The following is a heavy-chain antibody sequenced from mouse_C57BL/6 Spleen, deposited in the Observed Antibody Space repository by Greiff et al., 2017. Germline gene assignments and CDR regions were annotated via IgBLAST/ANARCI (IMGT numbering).Heavy chain of an antibody. Sequence: VQLQQSGGGLVQPGGSMKLSCVASGFTFSNYWMNWVRQSPEKGLEWVAQIRLKSDNYATHYAESVKGRFTISRDDSKSSVYLQMNNLRAEDTGIYYCTKLLRSYYYAMDYWGQGTSVTVSS. CDR2: IRLKSDNYAT. V-gene: IGHV6-3*01. J-gene: IGHJ4*01. CDR1: GFTFSNYW. CDR3: TKLLRSYYYAMDY. D-gene: IGHD1-1*01.